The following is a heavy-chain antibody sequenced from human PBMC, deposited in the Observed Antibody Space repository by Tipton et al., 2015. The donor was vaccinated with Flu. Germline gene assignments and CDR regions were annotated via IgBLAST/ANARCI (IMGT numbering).Heavy chain of an antibody. CDR3: AKVIPEKVSGLDY. CDR2: ISGGGGGI. CDR1: GFTFSIYA. D-gene: IGHD5/OR15-5a*01. Sequence: SLRLSCAASGFTFSIYAMSWVRRAPGKRLEWISDISGGGGGIYYADSVKGRFTISRDNSKNMLYLRMNSLSAEDTAIYYCAKVIPEKVSGLDYWGQGTLVTVSS. V-gene: IGHV3-23*01. J-gene: IGHJ4*02.